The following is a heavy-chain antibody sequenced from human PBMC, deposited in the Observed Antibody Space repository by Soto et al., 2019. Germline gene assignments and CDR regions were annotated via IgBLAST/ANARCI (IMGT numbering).Heavy chain of an antibody. Sequence: YETLSLTCAVDGGPFSGNYWSWFRQPHGKRLEWIGEINHSGSTNYNPSLKSRVTISVDTTKNQFSLNLSSVTAADTAEYYFVSVLRSWRPIPVASDCYYFYGMEVQSPGTRV. CDR3: VSVLRSWRPIPVASDCYYFYGMEV. V-gene: IGHV4-34*01. J-gene: IGHJ6*01. CDR2: INHSGST. CDR1: GGPFSGNY. D-gene: IGHD6-19*01.